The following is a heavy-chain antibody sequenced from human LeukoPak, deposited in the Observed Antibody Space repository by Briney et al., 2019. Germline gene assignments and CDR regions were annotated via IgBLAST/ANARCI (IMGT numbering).Heavy chain of an antibody. V-gene: IGHV1-2*02. CDR2: INPNSGGT. CDR3: ATQVVAATSTPFDY. Sequence: GASVKVSCKASGYTFTGYYMHWVRQAPGQGLEWMGWINPNSGGTNYAQKFQGSVTMTRDTSISTAYMELSRLRSDDTAVYYCATQVVAATSTPFDYWGQGTLVTVSS. CDR1: GYTFTGYY. J-gene: IGHJ4*02. D-gene: IGHD2-15*01.